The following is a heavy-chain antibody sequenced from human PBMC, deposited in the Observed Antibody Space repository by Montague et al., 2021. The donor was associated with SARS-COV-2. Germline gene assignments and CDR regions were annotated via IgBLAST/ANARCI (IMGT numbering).Heavy chain of an antibody. D-gene: IGHD2-2*01. J-gene: IGHJ6*02. V-gene: IGHV4-34*01. CDR2: ISHSGST. CDR3: ARVPYRLLFVPRYYGMDV. CDR1: GGSSSGYY. Sequence: SETLSLTCAVYGGSSSGYYWSWIRQPPGEGLEWIAEISHSGSTSYNPSLKSRATISVDTSKNQFSLKLSSATAADTAVYYCARVPYRLLFVPRYYGMDVWGQGTTVTVSS.